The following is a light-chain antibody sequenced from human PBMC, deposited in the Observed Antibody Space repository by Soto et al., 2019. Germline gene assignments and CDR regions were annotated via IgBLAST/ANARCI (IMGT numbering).Light chain of an antibody. CDR3: QQYNNWPRT. CDR2: GAS. V-gene: IGKV3-15*01. J-gene: IGKJ1*01. CDR1: QDVSSY. Sequence: EIVMTQSPATLSVSPGERATLSCRASQDVSSYLAWYQHKPGQAPRLLIYGASTRATGIPARFSGSGSGTEFTLTISSLQSEDSEVYYCQQYNNWPRTFGQGTKVEIK.